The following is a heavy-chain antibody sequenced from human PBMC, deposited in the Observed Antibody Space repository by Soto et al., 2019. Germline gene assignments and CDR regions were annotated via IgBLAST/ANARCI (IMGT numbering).Heavy chain of an antibody. CDR1: GGSISSSSYY. D-gene: IGHD3-22*01. CDR3: ASRRAEYYDSSGYYLDY. V-gene: IGHV4-39*01. J-gene: IGHJ4*02. Sequence: SETLSLTCNVSGGSISSSSYYWGWIRQPPGKGLEWIASIYYSGSTYYNPSLKSRVTISVDTSKNQFSLKLSSVTAADTAVYYCASRRAEYYDSSGYYLDYWGQGTLVTVS. CDR2: IYYSGST.